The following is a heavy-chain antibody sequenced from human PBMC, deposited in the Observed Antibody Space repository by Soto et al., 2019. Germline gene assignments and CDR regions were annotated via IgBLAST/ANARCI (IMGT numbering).Heavy chain of an antibody. CDR3: ARAVVDVVVVATNAFDI. CDR1: GGTFSSYA. CDR2: IIPIFGTA. Sequence: SVKVSCKASGGTFSSYAISWVRQAPGQGLEWMGGIIPIFGTANYAQKFQGRVTITADKSTSTAYMELSSLRSEDTAVYYCARAVVDVVVVATNAFDIWGQGTMVTVSS. J-gene: IGHJ3*02. V-gene: IGHV1-69*06. D-gene: IGHD2-15*01.